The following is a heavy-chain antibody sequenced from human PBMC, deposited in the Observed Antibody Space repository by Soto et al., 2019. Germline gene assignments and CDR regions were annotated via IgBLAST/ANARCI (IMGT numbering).Heavy chain of an antibody. J-gene: IGHJ4*02. D-gene: IGHD3-10*01. CDR3: AKDYIAYYVAPQPC. V-gene: IGHV3-30*18. CDR2: TSYNGGNI. Sequence: QVQLVESGGGVVQPGRSLRLSCAASGFIFSSFAMHWVRQAPGKGLEWVAVTSYNGGNIYYADSVKGRFTISRDNSKNTLYLPMNGVRTEDKAVYYWAKDYIAYYVAPQPCWGQGTLVTVSS. CDR1: GFIFSSFA.